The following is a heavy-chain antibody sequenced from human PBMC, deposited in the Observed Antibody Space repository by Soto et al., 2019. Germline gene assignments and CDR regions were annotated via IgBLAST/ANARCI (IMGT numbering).Heavy chain of an antibody. V-gene: IGHV4-30-2*01. CDR1: GGSISSGGYS. CDR3: ARGAYCGGDCYSRFVAFAI. CDR2: IYHSGST. J-gene: IGHJ3*02. D-gene: IGHD2-21*02. Sequence: QLQLQESGSGLVKPSQTLSLTCAVSGGSISSGGYSWSWIRQPPGKGLEWIGYIYHSGSTYYNPSLKRRVSISVDRSKGQFSLKLSSVTAADTAVYYCARGAYCGGDCYSRFVAFAIWGQGTMVTVSS.